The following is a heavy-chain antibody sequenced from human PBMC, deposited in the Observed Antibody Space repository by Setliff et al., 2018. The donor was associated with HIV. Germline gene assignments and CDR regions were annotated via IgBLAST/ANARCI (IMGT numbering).Heavy chain of an antibody. CDR2: FIPVLDIT. CDR1: GGTSSTYA. CDR3: AGPRGDEAFDV. V-gene: IGHV1-69*10. D-gene: IGHD3-10*01. Sequence: ASVKVSCKASGGTSSTYAINWVRQAPGQGLEWMGQFIPVLDITNYAQKFQGTVTINADKSTNTMYLELRSLRPEDTAMYYCAGPRGDEAFDVWGQGTMVTISS. J-gene: IGHJ3*01.